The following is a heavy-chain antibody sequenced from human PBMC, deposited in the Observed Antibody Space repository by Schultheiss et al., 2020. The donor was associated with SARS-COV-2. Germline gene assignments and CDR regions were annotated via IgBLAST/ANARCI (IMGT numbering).Heavy chain of an antibody. CDR3: ARQVVVVTPGLNFDY. CDR2: IYHSGST. V-gene: IGHV4-39*01. Sequence: SETLSLTCTVSGVSISSTAYYWSWIRQPPGKGLEWIGSIYHSGSTNYNPSLKSRVTISVDTSKNQFSLKLSSVTAADTAVYYCARQVVVVTPGLNFDYWGQGTLVTVSS. D-gene: IGHD4-23*01. J-gene: IGHJ4*02. CDR1: GVSISSTAYY.